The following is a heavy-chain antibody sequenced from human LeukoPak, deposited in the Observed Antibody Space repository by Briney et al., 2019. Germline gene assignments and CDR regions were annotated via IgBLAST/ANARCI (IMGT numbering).Heavy chain of an antibody. Sequence: ASVKVSCKASGYTFTSYGISWVRQAPGQGLEWMGWISAYNGNTNYAQKLQGKVTMTTDTSTSTAYMELRSLGSDDTAVYYCAREGYIVVVVAAPTDHYYYGMDVWGQGTTVTVSS. CDR2: ISAYNGNT. J-gene: IGHJ6*02. D-gene: IGHD2-15*01. V-gene: IGHV1-18*01. CDR3: AREGYIVVVVAAPTDHYYYGMDV. CDR1: GYTFTSYG.